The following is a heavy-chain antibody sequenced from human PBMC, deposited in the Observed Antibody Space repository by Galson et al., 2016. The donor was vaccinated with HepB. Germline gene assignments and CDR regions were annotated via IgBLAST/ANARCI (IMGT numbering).Heavy chain of an antibody. D-gene: IGHD2-2*01. CDR2: INSGSIYI. CDR3: AREGLRAAMSNTDAFDI. V-gene: IGHV3-21*01. CDR1: GFSFSSYN. J-gene: IGHJ3*02. Sequence: SLRLSCAASGFSFSSYNMNWVRQAPGKGLEWVSFINSGSIYIYYADSVKGRFTISRDNAKNSLFLQMNSLRAEDTAVYYCAREGLRAAMSNTDAFDIWGQGTVVTVSS.